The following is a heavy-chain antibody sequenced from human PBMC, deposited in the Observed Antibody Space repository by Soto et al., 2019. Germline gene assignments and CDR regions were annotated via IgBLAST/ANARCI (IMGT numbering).Heavy chain of an antibody. CDR1: GYTFTRYG. J-gene: IGHJ6*02. V-gene: IGHV1-18*01. CDR3: AMVDVYVTPSPQDV. Sequence: QVQLVQSGAEVKNPGASVKFSCKASGYTFTRYGIGWARQAPGQALEWMGWINTYNGNTNYAQNVQGRVTLTTDTSTSTAYMELRSLRSNDTAIYYCAMVDVYVTPSPQDVWGQGTTVIVSS. D-gene: IGHD3-16*01. CDR2: INTYNGNT.